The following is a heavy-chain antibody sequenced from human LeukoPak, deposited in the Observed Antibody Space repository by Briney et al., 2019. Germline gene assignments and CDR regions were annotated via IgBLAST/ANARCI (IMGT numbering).Heavy chain of an antibody. D-gene: IGHD4-17*01. CDR2: IYTSGSS. CDR3: ARAAYGDYRYYYFYLDV. Sequence: PWETLSLTCTVSGGSINSYYWSWIRQPAGKGLEWIGRIYTSGSSNYNPSLKSRVTMSVDTSKNQFSLRLTSVTAADTAVYYCARAAYGDYRYYYFYLDVWGKGTTVTVSS. CDR1: GGSINSYY. J-gene: IGHJ6*03. V-gene: IGHV4-4*07.